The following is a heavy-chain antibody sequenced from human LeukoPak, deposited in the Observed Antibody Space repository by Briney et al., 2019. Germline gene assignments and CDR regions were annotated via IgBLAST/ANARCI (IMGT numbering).Heavy chain of an antibody. Sequence: SETLSLTCTVSGYSISSGYYWGWIRQPPGKGLEWIGSIYHSGSTYYNPSLKSRVTISVDTSKNQFSLKLSSVTAADTAVYYCVRCSSTSCALAYWGQGTLVTVSS. CDR1: GYSISSGYY. CDR2: IYHSGST. D-gene: IGHD2-2*01. J-gene: IGHJ4*02. V-gene: IGHV4-38-2*02. CDR3: VRCSSTSCALAY.